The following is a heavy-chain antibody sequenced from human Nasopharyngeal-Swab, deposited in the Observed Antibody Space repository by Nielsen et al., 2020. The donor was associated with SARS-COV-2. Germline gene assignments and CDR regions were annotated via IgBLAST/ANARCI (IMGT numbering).Heavy chain of an antibody. CDR3: ASTVITTGGADY. CDR2: IYPGDSDT. D-gene: IGHD4-17*01. CDR1: GYRFNSYW. V-gene: IGHV5-51*01. Sequence: GESLKISCKGSGYRFNSYWNGWVRQMPGKGLEWMGIIYPGDSDTRYSPSFQGQVTISADKSISTAYLQCSSLKASDTAMYYCASTVITTGGADYWGQGTLVTVSS. J-gene: IGHJ4*02.